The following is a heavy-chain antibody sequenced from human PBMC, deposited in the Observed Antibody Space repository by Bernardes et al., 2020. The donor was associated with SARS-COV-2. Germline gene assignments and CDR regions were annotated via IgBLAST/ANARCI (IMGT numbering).Heavy chain of an antibody. J-gene: IGHJ5*02. D-gene: IGHD2-8*01. CDR3: ARDLGYCTNGVCSP. CDR1: GFTLSNYG. Sequence: GGSLRLSCAASGFTLSNYGMYWVRQAPGKGLEWVAVISYDGSNKYYADSVKGRFTISRDNAKNTLNLQMNSLRAEDTAVYYCARDLGYCTNGVCSPWGQGTLVTVSS. V-gene: IGHV3-30*03. CDR2: ISYDGSNK.